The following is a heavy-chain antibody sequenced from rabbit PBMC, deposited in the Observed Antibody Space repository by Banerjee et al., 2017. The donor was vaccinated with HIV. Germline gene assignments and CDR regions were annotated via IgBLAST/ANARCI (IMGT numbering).Heavy chain of an antibody. CDR2: IYAGSTGTT. CDR1: GFSFSTAVW. CDR3: ARDLAGVIGWNFNL. Sequence: QSLEESGGDLVKPGASLTLTCTASGFSFSTAVWIYWVRQAPGKGLEWIACIYAGSTGTTYYASWAKGRFTISKTSSTTVTLQMTSLTAADTATYFCARDLAGVIGWNFNLWGPGTLVTVS. V-gene: IGHV1S40*01. D-gene: IGHD4-1*01. J-gene: IGHJ4*01.